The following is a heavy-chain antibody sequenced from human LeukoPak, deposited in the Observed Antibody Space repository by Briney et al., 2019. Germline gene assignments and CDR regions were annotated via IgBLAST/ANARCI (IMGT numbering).Heavy chain of an antibody. CDR3: ARDRISSGWPNFDY. D-gene: IGHD6-19*01. Sequence: PGRSLRLSCTASGFIFSTYGMHWVRQAPGKGLEWVAIIWYDGSNEYYADSVKGRFSISRDNSKNTLYLEMSSLRAEDTATYYCARDRISSGWPNFDYWGQGTLVTVSS. J-gene: IGHJ4*02. CDR2: IWYDGSNE. V-gene: IGHV3-33*01. CDR1: GFIFSTYG.